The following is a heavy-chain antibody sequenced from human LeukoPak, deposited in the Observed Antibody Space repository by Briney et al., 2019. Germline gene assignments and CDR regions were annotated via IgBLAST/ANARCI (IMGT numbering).Heavy chain of an antibody. CDR2: IYYSGST. Sequence: SETLSLTCTISADSISRYYWSWIRQPPGKGLEWLWYIYYSGSTNYNPSLKSRVTISIDTSKNQFSLKLSSVTAADPAVFYCARTYYDYVWGSYRFDYWGQGTLVTVSS. V-gene: IGHV4-59*01. J-gene: IGHJ4*02. D-gene: IGHD3-16*02. CDR1: ADSISRYY. CDR3: ARTYYDYVWGSYRFDY.